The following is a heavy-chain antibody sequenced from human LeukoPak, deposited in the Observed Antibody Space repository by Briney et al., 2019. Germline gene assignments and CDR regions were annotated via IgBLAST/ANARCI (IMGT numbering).Heavy chain of an antibody. CDR2: INPNSGGT. CDR1: GGTFTSYA. D-gene: IGHD2-8*01. CDR3: ARDRGCTNGVCYVNFDY. V-gene: IGHV1-2*02. J-gene: IGHJ4*02. Sequence: ASVKVSCKASGGTFTSYAISWVRQAPGQGLEWMGWINPNSGGTNYAQKFQGRVTMTRDTSISTAYMELSRLRSDDTAVYYCARDRGCTNGVCYVNFDYWGQGTLVTVSS.